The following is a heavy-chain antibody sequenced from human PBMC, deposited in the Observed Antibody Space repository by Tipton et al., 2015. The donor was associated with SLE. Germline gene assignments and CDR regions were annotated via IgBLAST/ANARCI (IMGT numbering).Heavy chain of an antibody. CDR3: AKDDGRNPRPFDY. V-gene: IGHV4-39*07. D-gene: IGHD1-14*01. J-gene: IGHJ4*02. Sequence: TLSLTCTVSGGSISSSSYYWGWIRQPPGKGLEWIGSIYHSGSTYYNPSLKSRVTISVDTSKNQFSLKLSSVTAADTAVYYCAKDDGRNPRPFDYWGQGTLVTVSS. CDR1: GGSISSSSYY. CDR2: IYHSGST.